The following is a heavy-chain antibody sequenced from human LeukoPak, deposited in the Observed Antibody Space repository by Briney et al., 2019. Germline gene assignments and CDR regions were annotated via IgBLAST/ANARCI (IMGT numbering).Heavy chain of an antibody. Sequence: SVKVSCTASGGTFSSYAISWVRQAPGQGLEWMGGIIPIFGTANYAQKFQGRVTITADESTSTAYMELSSLRSEDTAVYYCARDRQYYYDSSGYYSPFDYWGQGTLVTVSS. CDR1: GGTFSSYA. V-gene: IGHV1-69*13. J-gene: IGHJ4*02. D-gene: IGHD3-22*01. CDR2: IIPIFGTA. CDR3: ARDRQYYYDSSGYYSPFDY.